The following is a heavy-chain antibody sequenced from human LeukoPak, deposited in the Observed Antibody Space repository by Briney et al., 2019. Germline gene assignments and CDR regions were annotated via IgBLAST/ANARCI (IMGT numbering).Heavy chain of an antibody. CDR3: ARGRSLGSSSWYHYGMDV. D-gene: IGHD6-13*01. V-gene: IGHV3-13*01. CDR1: GFTFRSFA. Sequence: GGSLRLSCAASGFTFRSFAVSWVRQAPGKGLEWVSAIGTAGDTYYPGSVKGRFTISRENAKNSLYLQMNSLRAGDTAVYYCARGRSLGSSSWYHYGMDVWGQGTTVTVSS. CDR2: IGTAGDT. J-gene: IGHJ6*02.